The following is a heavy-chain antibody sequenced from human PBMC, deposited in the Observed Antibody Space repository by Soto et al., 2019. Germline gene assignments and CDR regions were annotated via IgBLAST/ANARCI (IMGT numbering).Heavy chain of an antibody. CDR2: IWYDGSNK. CDR3: ARSLHDDTAMVTSNYYYYYGMDV. J-gene: IGHJ6*02. CDR1: GFTFSSYG. V-gene: IGHV3-33*01. D-gene: IGHD5-18*01. Sequence: GGSLRLSCAASGFTFSSYGMHWVPQAPGKGLGWVAVIWYDGSNKYYADSVKGRFTISRDNSKNTLYLQMNSLRAEDTAVYYCARSLHDDTAMVTSNYYYYYGMDVWGQGTTVTVSS.